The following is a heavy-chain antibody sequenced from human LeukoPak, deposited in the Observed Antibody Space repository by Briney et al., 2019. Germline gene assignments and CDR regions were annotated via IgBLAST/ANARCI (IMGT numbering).Heavy chain of an antibody. V-gene: IGHV5-51*01. CDR3: ARLLGYCSSTSCYMNWFDP. J-gene: IGHJ5*02. CDR2: IYPGDSDT. D-gene: IGHD2-2*02. Sequence: GESLKISCKGSGYSFTSYWIGWVRQMPGKGLEWMGIIYPGDSDTRYSPSFQGQVTISADKSISTAYLQWSSLKASDTAMYYCARLLGYCSSTSCYMNWFDPWDQGTLVTVSS. CDR1: GYSFTSYW.